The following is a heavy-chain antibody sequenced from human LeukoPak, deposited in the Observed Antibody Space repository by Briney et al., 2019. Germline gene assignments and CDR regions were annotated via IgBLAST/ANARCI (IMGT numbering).Heavy chain of an antibody. CDR1: GYTFTSYG. CDR3: ARLTDLSYSSGWQGY. D-gene: IGHD6-19*01. J-gene: IGHJ4*02. CDR2: ISAYNGNT. V-gene: IGHV1-18*01. Sequence: GASVKVSCKASGYTFTSYGISWVRQAPGQGLEWMGWISAYNGNTNYAQKFQGRVTMTRDTSTSTVYMELSSLRSEDTAVYYCARLTDLSYSSGWQGYWGQGTLVTVSS.